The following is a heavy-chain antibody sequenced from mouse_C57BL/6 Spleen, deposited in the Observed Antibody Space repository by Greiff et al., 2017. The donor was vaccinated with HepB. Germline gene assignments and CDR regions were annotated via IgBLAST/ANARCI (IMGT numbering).Heavy chain of an antibody. CDR3: ARDQLGRGFAY. CDR1: GFTFSSYA. J-gene: IGHJ3*01. V-gene: IGHV5-4*01. Sequence: EVNVVESGGGLVKPGGSLKLSCAASGFTFSSYAMSWVRQTPEKRLEWVATISDGGSYTYYPDNVKGRFTISRDNAKNNLYLQMSHLKSEDTAMYYCARDQLGRGFAYWGQGTLVTVSA. CDR2: ISDGGSYT. D-gene: IGHD4-1*02.